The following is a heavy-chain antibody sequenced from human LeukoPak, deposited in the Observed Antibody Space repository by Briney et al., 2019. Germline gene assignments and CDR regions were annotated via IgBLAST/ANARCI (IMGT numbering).Heavy chain of an antibody. CDR2: INHSGGT. CDR3: ARTYYYGSGSRPGHNWLDP. Sequence: KPSETLSLTCAVYGGSFSGYYWSWIRQPPGKGLEWIGEINHSGGTNYNPSLKSRVTISVDTSKNQFSLKLSSVTAADTAVYYCARTYYYGSGSRPGHNWLDPWGQGTLVTVSS. CDR1: GGSFSGYY. V-gene: IGHV4-34*01. J-gene: IGHJ5*02. D-gene: IGHD3-10*01.